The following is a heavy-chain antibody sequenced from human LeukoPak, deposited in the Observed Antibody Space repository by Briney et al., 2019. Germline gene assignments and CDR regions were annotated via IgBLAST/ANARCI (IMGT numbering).Heavy chain of an antibody. V-gene: IGHV4-39*01. CDR1: GGSISSSVYY. Sequence: SETLSLTCTVSGGSISSSVYYWGWIRQPPGKGLEWIGSIYYSGSTYYNPSLKSRVTISVDTSKNQFSLKLSSVTAADTAVYYCARLAMGYCSGGSCQGAAFDIWGQGTMVTVSS. D-gene: IGHD2-15*01. J-gene: IGHJ3*02. CDR3: ARLAMGYCSGGSCQGAAFDI. CDR2: IYYSGST.